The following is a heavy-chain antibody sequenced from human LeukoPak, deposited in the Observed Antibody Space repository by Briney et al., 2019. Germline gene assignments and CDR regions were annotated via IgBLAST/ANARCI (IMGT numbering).Heavy chain of an antibody. J-gene: IGHJ4*02. CDR3: ARAPSPRAADY. CDR1: GFTFSSYA. Sequence: PGGSLRLSCAASGFTFSSYAMHWVRQAPGKGLEYVSAISCNGGSIYYANSVKGIFTISRDNSKNTLYLHMGSLRAEDMAVYYSARAPSPRAADYWGPGTPVTAS. CDR2: ISCNGGSI. V-gene: IGHV3-64*01. D-gene: IGHD6-25*01.